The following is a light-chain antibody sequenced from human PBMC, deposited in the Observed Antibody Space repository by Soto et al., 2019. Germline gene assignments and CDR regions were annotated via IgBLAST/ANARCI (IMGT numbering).Light chain of an antibody. Sequence: QSVLTQPASVSGSPGQSITIACTGTNSDVGGYNFVSWYQHHPGKAPKLMIYDVNNRPSGVSNRFSGSKSGNTASLTISGLQAEDEADYYCSSYTSGDTYVFGTGTXVTVL. J-gene: IGLJ1*01. CDR2: DVN. CDR1: NSDVGGYNF. V-gene: IGLV2-14*03. CDR3: SSYTSGDTYV.